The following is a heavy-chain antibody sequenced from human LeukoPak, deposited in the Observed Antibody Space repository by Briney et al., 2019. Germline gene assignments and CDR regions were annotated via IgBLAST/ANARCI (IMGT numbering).Heavy chain of an antibody. V-gene: IGHV1-69*04. CDR3: ARFYGGNSDYYYYGMDV. J-gene: IGHJ6*02. CDR1: GGTFSSYA. Sequence: GASVKVSCKASGGTFSSYAISWVRQAPGQGLEWMGRIIPILGIANYAQKFQGRVAITADKSTSTAYMELSSLRSEDTAVYYCARFYGGNSDYYYYGMDVWGQGTTVTVSS. CDR2: IIPILGIA. D-gene: IGHD4-23*01.